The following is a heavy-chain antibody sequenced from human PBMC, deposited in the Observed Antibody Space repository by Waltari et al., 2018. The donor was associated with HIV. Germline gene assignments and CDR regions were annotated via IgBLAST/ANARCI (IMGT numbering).Heavy chain of an antibody. J-gene: IGHJ4*02. D-gene: IGHD2-15*01. V-gene: IGHV3-7*01. CDR1: GFTFSSYW. Sequence: EVQLVESGGGLVQPGGSLRLSCAASGFTFSSYWMTWVRQAPGKGLEWVANIKQDGREKYYADSVKGRFTISRDNAKNSLYLQMNSLRAEDTAVYYCASLYCSGGSCYDYWGQGTLVTVSS. CDR2: IKQDGREK. CDR3: ASLYCSGGSCYDY.